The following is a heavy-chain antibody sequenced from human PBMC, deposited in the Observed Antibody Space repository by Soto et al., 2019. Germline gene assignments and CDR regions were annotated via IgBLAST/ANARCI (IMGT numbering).Heavy chain of an antibody. Sequence: SETLSLTCTVSGGSISSYYWSWIRQPPGKGLEWIGYIYYSGSTNYNPSLKSRVTISVDTSKNQFSLKLSSVTAADTAVYYCARDYGGYGDRYYYYFMDVWGKGTTVTVSS. CDR1: GGSISSYY. CDR3: ARDYGGYGDRYYYYFMDV. CDR2: IYYSGST. D-gene: IGHD4-17*01. J-gene: IGHJ6*03. V-gene: IGHV4-59*01.